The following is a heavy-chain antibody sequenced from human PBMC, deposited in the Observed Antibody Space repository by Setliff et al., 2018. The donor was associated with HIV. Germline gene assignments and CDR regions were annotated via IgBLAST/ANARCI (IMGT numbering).Heavy chain of an antibody. J-gene: IGHJ6*03. D-gene: IGHD4-4*01. CDR2: INHTGST. CDR3: ARGGTLTDMDV. V-gene: IGHV4-34*01. CDR1: GGSISSYY. Sequence: SETLSLTCTVSGGSISSYYWSWIRQPPGKGLEWIGEINHTGSTKYNPSLKSRVTISVDTSKNQFSLKLSSMTAADTAVYYCARGGTLTDMDVWGKGTTVTVSS.